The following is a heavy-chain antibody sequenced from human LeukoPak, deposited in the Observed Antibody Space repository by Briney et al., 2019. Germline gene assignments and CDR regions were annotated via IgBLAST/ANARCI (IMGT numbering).Heavy chain of an antibody. D-gene: IGHD6-13*01. CDR1: GFTFSNYW. Sequence: GGSLRLSCAASGFTFSNYWMHWVRQAPGKGLVWVSRINSDGNSISYADSVEGRFTISRDNAKNTLYLQMNSLRVEDTAAYYCAGDLSSWYAYLDNWGQGSLVTVSS. CDR2: INSDGNSI. J-gene: IGHJ4*02. CDR3: AGDLSSWYAYLDN. V-gene: IGHV3-74*01.